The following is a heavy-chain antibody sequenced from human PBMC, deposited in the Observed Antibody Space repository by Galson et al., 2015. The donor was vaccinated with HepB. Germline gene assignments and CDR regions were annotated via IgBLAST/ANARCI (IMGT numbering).Heavy chain of an antibody. J-gene: IGHJ4*02. Sequence: SLRLSCAASGFTFSNYWMHWVRQAPGKGLVWVSRINSDGSSTSYADSVKGRFTISRDNAKNTLYLQMNSLRAEDTAVYYCARDGGYDYVWGTYPFDYWGQGTLVTVSS. D-gene: IGHD3-16*02. CDR1: GFTFSNYW. V-gene: IGHV3-74*01. CDR2: INSDGSST. CDR3: ARDGGYDYVWGTYPFDY.